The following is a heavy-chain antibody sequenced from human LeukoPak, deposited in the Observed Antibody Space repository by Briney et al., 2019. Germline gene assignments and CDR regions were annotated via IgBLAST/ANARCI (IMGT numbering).Heavy chain of an antibody. CDR1: GYTFTDHY. CDR2: LNPNTGGT. Sequence: ASVKVSCKASGYTFTDHYMHWVRQAPGQGLEWMGWLNPNTGGTNYAQKFQGRVTMTRDTSISTAYVELSSLTSDDTAVYYCARVGGYCTTASCSYGMDVWGQGTTVTVSS. CDR3: ARVGGYCTTASCSYGMDV. V-gene: IGHV1-2*02. J-gene: IGHJ6*02. D-gene: IGHD2-2*01.